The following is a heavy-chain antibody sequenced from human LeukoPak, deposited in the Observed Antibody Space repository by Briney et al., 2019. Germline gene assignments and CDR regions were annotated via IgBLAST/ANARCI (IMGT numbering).Heavy chain of an antibody. CDR1: GFTVSSNY. D-gene: IGHD1-7*01. CDR3: ARGDSGNYGPRFDY. Sequence: GGSLRLSCAASGFTVSSNYMSWVRQAPGKGLEWVSVIYSGGSTYYADSVKGRFTISRDNSKNTLYLQMNSLRAEDTAVYYCARGDSGNYGPRFDYWGQGTLVTVSS. V-gene: IGHV3-53*01. J-gene: IGHJ4*02. CDR2: IYSGGST.